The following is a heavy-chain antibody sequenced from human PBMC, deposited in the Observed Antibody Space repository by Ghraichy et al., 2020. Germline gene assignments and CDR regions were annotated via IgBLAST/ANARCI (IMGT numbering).Heavy chain of an antibody. CDR2: IYYSGST. CDR3: AGRGFGEFYFDY. D-gene: IGHD3-10*01. CDR1: GGSISSNY. Sequence: SETLSLTCSVSGGSISSNYWSWIRQPPGKGLEWIGYIYYSGSTNYNPSLKSRVTISVDTSKNQFSLKLSSVTAADTAVYYCAGRGFGEFYFDYWGQGTLVTVSS. V-gene: IGHV4-59*01. J-gene: IGHJ4*02.